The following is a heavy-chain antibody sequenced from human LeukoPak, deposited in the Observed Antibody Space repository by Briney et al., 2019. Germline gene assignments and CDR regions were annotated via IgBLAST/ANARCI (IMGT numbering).Heavy chain of an antibody. Sequence: GGSLRLSCAASGFTFSSCGMHWVRQAPGKGLEWVAIISHDGTNKYYADSVKGRFTVSRDNSKNTLYLQMNSLRAEDKAVYYCAKDRGDYRVRYFFDYWGQGTLVTVSS. CDR3: AKDRGDYRVRYFFDY. J-gene: IGHJ4*02. CDR2: ISHDGTNK. D-gene: IGHD2-21*02. CDR1: GFTFSSCG. V-gene: IGHV3-30*18.